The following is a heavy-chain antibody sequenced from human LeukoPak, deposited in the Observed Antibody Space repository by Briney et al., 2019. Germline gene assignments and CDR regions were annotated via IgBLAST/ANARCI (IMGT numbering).Heavy chain of an antibody. CDR1: GYSFISYW. J-gene: IGHJ5*02. D-gene: IGHD4-23*01. Sequence: GESLKISCKGSGYSFISYWIDLVRQMPGKGLEWMGIIYPGDSDTRYSPSFQGQVTISTDKSINTAYLQWSSLKASDTAMYYCARHVDYGGNSGSGWFDPWGQGTLVTVSS. V-gene: IGHV5-51*01. CDR3: ARHVDYGGNSGSGWFDP. CDR2: IYPGDSDT.